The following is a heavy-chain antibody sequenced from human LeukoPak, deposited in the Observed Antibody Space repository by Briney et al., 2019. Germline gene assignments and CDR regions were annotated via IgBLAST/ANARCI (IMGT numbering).Heavy chain of an antibody. J-gene: IGHJ4*02. CDR2: ISGSGGST. CDR3: AKDRESPIVVVTAIDY. V-gene: IGHV3-23*01. D-gene: IGHD2-21*02. Sequence: GGSLRLSCAASGFTFSSYAMSWVRQAPGKGLEWVSAISGSGGSTYYADSVKGRFTISRDNSKNTLYLQMNSLRAEDTAVYYCAKDRESPIVVVTAIDYWGQGTLVTVPS. CDR1: GFTFSSYA.